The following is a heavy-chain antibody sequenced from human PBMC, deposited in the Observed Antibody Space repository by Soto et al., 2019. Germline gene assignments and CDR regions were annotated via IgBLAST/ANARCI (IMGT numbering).Heavy chain of an antibody. CDR3: ARADCSSTSCYAIDY. V-gene: IGHV1-69*01. CDR2: IIPIFGTA. J-gene: IGHJ4*02. D-gene: IGHD2-2*01. Sequence: SLKVCCKASGGTFSSYAISWVRQAPGQGLEWMGGIIPIFGTANYAQKFQGRVTITADESTSTAYMELSSLRSEDTAVYYCARADCSSTSCYAIDYWGQGTLVT. CDR1: GGTFSSYA.